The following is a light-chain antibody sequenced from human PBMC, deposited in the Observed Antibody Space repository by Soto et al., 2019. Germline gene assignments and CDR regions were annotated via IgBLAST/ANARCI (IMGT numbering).Light chain of an antibody. CDR1: QSVSSN. CDR3: QQYNTSPWT. J-gene: IGKJ1*01. CDR2: DAS. Sequence: EIVMTQSPATLSVSPGERATLSCRASQSVSSNLAWYQQKPGQAPRLLIYDASNRAAGIPARFSGSGSGTEFTLTISRVAPEDYAVYYCQQYNTSPWTFGQGTKVDIK. V-gene: IGKV3D-15*01.